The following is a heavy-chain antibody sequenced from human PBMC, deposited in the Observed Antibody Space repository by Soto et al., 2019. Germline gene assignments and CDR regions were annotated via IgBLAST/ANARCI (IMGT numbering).Heavy chain of an antibody. Sequence: ASVKVSCKASGYTFTSYGISWVRQAPGQGLEWMGWISAYNGNTNYAQKLQGRVTMTTDTSTSTAYMELRSLRVEDTAVYYCARDGQSLAPYALDVWGQGTSVTVSS. CDR3: ARDGQSLAPYALDV. CDR2: ISAYNGNT. J-gene: IGHJ6*02. V-gene: IGHV1-18*01. CDR1: GYTFTSYG. D-gene: IGHD6-19*01.